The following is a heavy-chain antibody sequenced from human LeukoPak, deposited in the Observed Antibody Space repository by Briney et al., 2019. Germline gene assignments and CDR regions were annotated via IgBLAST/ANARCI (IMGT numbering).Heavy chain of an antibody. CDR2: INPSAGST. D-gene: IGHD1-26*01. Sequence: ASVKVSCKASGYTFTRYTFTNYYMHWVRQAPGQGLEWMGIINPSAGSTSYAQQFQGRVTMTRDTSTSTVYMEVSSLTSEDTAVYYCARNGWVGASQLGDFDIWGQGTMVTVSP. J-gene: IGHJ3*02. CDR3: ARNGWVGASQLGDFDI. V-gene: IGHV1-46*01. CDR1: GYTFTRYTFTNYY.